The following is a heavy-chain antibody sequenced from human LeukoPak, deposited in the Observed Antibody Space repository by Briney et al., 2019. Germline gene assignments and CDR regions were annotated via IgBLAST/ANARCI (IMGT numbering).Heavy chain of an antibody. D-gene: IGHD3-3*01. J-gene: IGHJ4*02. CDR1: GGTFSSYT. Sequence: ASVKVSCKASGGTFSSYTISWVRQASGQGLEWMGGIIPIFGTANYAQKFQGRVTITADESTSTAYMELSSLRSEDTAVYYCAKGEEYYDFWSGYYLTADFDYWGQGTLVTVSS. V-gene: IGHV1-69*13. CDR2: IIPIFGTA. CDR3: AKGEEYYDFWSGYYLTADFDY.